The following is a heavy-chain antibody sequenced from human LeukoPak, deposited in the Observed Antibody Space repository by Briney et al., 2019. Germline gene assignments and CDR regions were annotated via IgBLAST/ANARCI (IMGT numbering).Heavy chain of an antibody. CDR1: GFTFSSYG. CDR3: AKAAEIYSNYLRLIDY. Sequence: PGGSLRLSCAASGFTFSSYGMHWVRQAPGKGLEWVAFIRYDGSNKYYADSAKGRFTISRDNSKNTLYLQMNSLRAEDTAVYYCAKAAEIYSNYLRLIDYWGQGTLVTVSS. CDR2: IRYDGSNK. J-gene: IGHJ4*02. V-gene: IGHV3-30*02. D-gene: IGHD4-11*01.